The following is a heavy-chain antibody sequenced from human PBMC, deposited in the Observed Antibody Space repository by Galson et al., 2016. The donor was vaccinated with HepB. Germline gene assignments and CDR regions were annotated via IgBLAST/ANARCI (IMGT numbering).Heavy chain of an antibody. J-gene: IGHJ5*02. V-gene: IGHV3-48*02. CDR3: ARDPNLDP. CDR1: KFPFSSYT. D-gene: IGHD1-14*01. CDR2: ISPTGTTI. Sequence: SLRLSCAASKFPFSSYTMNWVRQAPGKGLEWISYISPTGTTIYYADSVKGRFTISRDNANNTLYLQMTSLRDEDTAIYYCARDPNLDPWGQGTRVTVSS.